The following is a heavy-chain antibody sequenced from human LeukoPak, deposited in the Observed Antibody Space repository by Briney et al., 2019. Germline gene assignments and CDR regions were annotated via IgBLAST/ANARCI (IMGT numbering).Heavy chain of an antibody. CDR1: VYSFTSYW. V-gene: IGHV5-51*01. CDR3: ARRLDYSNYGGYNP. J-gene: IGHJ5*02. D-gene: IGHD4-11*01. CDR2: IYPGDSDT. Sequence: GGSLKISCKGSVYSFTSYWIGWLRQMPGKGREGMGIIYPGDSDTRYSPSFQGQVTISADKSISTAYLQWSSLKASDTAMYYCARRLDYSNYGGYNPWGQGTLVTVSS.